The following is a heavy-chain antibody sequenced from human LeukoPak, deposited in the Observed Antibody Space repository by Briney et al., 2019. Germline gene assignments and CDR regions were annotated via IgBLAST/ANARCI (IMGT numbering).Heavy chain of an antibody. CDR2: ISAYNGNT. CDR1: GYTFTGYY. CDR3: ARGELAYFDY. V-gene: IGHV1-18*04. D-gene: IGHD1-7*01. Sequence: ASVKVSCKASGYTFTGYYMHWVRQAPGQGLEWMGWISAYNGNTNCAQKLQGRVTMTTDTSTSTAYMELRSLRSDDTAVYYCARGELAYFDYWGQGTLVTVSS. J-gene: IGHJ4*02.